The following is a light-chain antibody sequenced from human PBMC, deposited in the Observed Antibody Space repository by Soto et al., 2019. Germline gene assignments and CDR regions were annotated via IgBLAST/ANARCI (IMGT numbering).Light chain of an antibody. V-gene: IGKV3-11*01. CDR2: EAS. CDR3: QQHINWPLT. J-gene: IGKJ4*01. Sequence: EVVLTQSPGTLSLSPVERATLSCRASQTVSSSLAWYQQKPGQAPRLLIYEASNRATGIPARFSGSGSGADFTLTISSLEPEDFALYYCQQHINWPLTFGGGTKVDIK. CDR1: QTVSSS.